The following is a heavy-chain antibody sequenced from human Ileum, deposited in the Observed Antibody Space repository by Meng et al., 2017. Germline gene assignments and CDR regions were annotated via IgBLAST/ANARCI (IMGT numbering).Heavy chain of an antibody. V-gene: IGHV4-34*01. D-gene: IGHD3-22*01. CDR1: GGSFSGYY. CDR3: AREIYDSSGYYVDY. CDR2: ISHRGNI. Sequence: QVQLQQWGAGPLKPSETLSLTCAVYGGSFSGYYWSWIRQPPGKGLEWIGEISHRGNINYNPSLKSRVIILLDTSKSQFSLRLTSVTAADTAVYYCAREIYDSSGYYVDYWGQGTLVTVSS. J-gene: IGHJ4*01.